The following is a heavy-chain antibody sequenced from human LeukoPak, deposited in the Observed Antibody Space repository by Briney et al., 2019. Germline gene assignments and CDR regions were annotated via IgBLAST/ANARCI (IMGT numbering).Heavy chain of an antibody. D-gene: IGHD3-22*01. CDR2: IYYSGST. J-gene: IGHJ4*02. Sequence: PSETLSLTCTVSGGSISSYYWSWIRQPPGKGLEWIGYIYYSGSTNYNPSLKSRVTISVDTSKNQFSLKLSSVTAADTAVYYCARVGPYYYGSSGYNEFDYWGQGTLVTVSS. CDR1: GGSISSYY. V-gene: IGHV4-59*01. CDR3: ARVGPYYYGSSGYNEFDY.